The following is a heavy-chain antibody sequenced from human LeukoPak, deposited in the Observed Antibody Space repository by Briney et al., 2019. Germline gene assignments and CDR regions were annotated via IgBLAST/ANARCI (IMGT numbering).Heavy chain of an antibody. CDR3: ARHAYYDILTGYYGSSAPSYYFDY. Sequence: PSETLSLTCAVSGGSISSSNWWSWVRQPPGKGLEWIGEINHSGSTNYNPSLKSRVTISVDTSKNQFSLKLSSVTAADTAVYYCARHAYYDILTGYYGSSAPSYYFDYWGQGTLVTVSS. J-gene: IGHJ4*02. V-gene: IGHV4-4*02. CDR1: GGSISSSNW. D-gene: IGHD3-9*01. CDR2: INHSGST.